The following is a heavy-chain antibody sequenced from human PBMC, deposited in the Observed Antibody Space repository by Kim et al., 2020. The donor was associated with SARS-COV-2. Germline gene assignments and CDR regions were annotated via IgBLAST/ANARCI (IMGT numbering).Heavy chain of an antibody. CDR2: INGSGRST. J-gene: IGHJ4*02. V-gene: IGHV3-23*01. D-gene: IGHD1-26*01. Sequence: GGSLRLSCAASGFTFSTYAMSWVRQAPGKGLEWVSGINGSGRSTFYAESVKGRFTMSRDNSKNTLYLEMNSLRVEDTAVYYCASPPGVGEATLDFLGQGT. CDR1: GFTFSTYA. CDR3: ASPPGVGEATLDF.